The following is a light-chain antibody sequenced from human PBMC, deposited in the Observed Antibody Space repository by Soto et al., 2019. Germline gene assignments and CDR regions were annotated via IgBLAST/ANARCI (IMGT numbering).Light chain of an antibody. V-gene: IGLV2-14*01. J-gene: IGLJ1*01. CDR1: SSDVGGYNY. CDR3: SSYTSSSTLLYV. CDR2: HVS. Sequence: QSALTQPASVSGSPGQSITISCTGTSSDVGGYNYVSWYQQHPGKAPKLMIYHVSNRPSGVSNRFSGSKSGNTASLTISGLLAEYESDYYCSSYTSSSTLLYVFGTGTKLTVL.